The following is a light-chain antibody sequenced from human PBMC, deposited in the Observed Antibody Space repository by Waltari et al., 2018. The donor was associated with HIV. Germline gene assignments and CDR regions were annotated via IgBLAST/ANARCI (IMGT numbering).Light chain of an antibody. V-gene: IGLV3-1*01. CDR3: QAWDSGSNWV. CDR1: KLGDKF. CDR2: HDD. Sequence: SYELTQPPSVSVSPGQTANIACSGHKLGDKFVCWYQHKSGQSPVLVIYHDDDRPSGIPERFSGSNSGDTATLTISGTQPMDEADYYCQAWDSGSNWVFGGGTRLTVL. J-gene: IGLJ3*02.